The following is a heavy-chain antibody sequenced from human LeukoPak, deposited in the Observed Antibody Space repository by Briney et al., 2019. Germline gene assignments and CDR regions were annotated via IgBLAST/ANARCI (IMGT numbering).Heavy chain of an antibody. V-gene: IGHV1-69*05. CDR2: IIPMFGTA. J-gene: IGHJ6*03. CDR3: ARAVAVVPAGWDNYMDV. Sequence: GSSVKVSCKASGGTFSSYAISWVRQAPGQGLEWMGGIIPMFGTANYAQKFQGRVTITTDESTSTAYMELSSLRSEDTAVYYCARAVAVVPAGWDNYMDVRGKGTTVTVSS. CDR1: GGTFSSYA. D-gene: IGHD2-2*01.